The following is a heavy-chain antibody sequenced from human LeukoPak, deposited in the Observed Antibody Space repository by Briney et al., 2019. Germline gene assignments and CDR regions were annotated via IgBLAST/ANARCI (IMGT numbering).Heavy chain of an antibody. J-gene: IGHJ5*02. Sequence: PGGSLRLSCAASGFTFSSYWMSWVRQAPGKGLEWVANIKQDGSEKYYVDSVKGRFTTSRDNAKNSLYLQMNSLKTEDTAVYYCTRDLDGWGGLAAADLNWFDPWGQGTLVTVSS. D-gene: IGHD6-13*01. CDR1: GFTFSSYW. V-gene: IGHV3-7*03. CDR3: TRDLDGWGGLAAADLNWFDP. CDR2: IKQDGSEK.